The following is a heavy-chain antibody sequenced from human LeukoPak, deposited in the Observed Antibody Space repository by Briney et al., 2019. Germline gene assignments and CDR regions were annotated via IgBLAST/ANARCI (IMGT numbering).Heavy chain of an antibody. J-gene: IGHJ4*02. CDR2: IWYDGSNK. CDR3: TSEDQGGFDY. Sequence: GGSLRLSCAASGFTFSSYGMHWVRQAPGKGLEWVAVIWYDGSNKYYADSVKGRFTISRDNSKNTLYLQMASLKTEDTGVYYCTSEDQGGFDYWGQGTRVTVSS. V-gene: IGHV3-33*01. D-gene: IGHD1-26*01. CDR1: GFTFSSYG.